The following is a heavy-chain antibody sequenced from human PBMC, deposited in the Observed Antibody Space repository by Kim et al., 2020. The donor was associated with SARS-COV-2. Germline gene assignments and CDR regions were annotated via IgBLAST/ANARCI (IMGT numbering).Heavy chain of an antibody. J-gene: IGHJ4*01. D-gene: IGHD3-22*01. CDR2: ISWNSGSI. Sequence: GGSLRLSCAASGFTFDDYAMHWVRQAPGKGLEWVSGISWNSGSIGYADSVKGRFTISRDNAKNSLYLQMNSLRAEDTALYYCAKGSGYYDSSGYYDYFD. CDR1: GFTFDDYA. V-gene: IGHV3-9*01. CDR3: AKGSGYYDSSGYYDYFD.